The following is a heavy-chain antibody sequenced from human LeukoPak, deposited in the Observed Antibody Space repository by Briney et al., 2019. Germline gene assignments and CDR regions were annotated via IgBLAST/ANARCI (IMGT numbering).Heavy chain of an antibody. D-gene: IGHD1-26*01. CDR2: ISGSGGST. V-gene: IGHV3-23*01. Sequence: GGSLRLSCAASGFTFSSYGMSWVRQAPGKGLEWVSAISGSGGSTFYADSVKGRFTISRDNSKSTLYLQMNSLRAEDTAVYYCAKGGGSYYAGRTPFAYYMDVWGKGTTVTISS. CDR3: AKGGGSYYAGRTPFAYYMDV. J-gene: IGHJ6*03. CDR1: GFTFSSYG.